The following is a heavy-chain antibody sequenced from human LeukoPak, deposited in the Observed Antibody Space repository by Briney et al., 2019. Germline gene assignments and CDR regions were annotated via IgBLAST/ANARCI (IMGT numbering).Heavy chain of an antibody. CDR2: ISYDGSNK. D-gene: IGHD1-26*01. CDR1: GFIFSSYA. V-gene: IGHV3-30-3*01. Sequence: GRSLRLSCVASGFIFSSYAMNWVRQAPGKGLEWVAVISYDGSNKYYVDSVKGRFTISRDNSKNTLYLQMNSLRAEDTAVYYCTRDSGSSTLDYWGQGTLVTVSS. CDR3: TRDSGSSTLDY. J-gene: IGHJ4*02.